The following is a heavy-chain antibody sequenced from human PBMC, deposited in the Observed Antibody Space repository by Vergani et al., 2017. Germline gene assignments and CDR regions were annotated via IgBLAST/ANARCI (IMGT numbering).Heavy chain of an antibody. J-gene: IGHJ4*02. CDR1: DYTFTNYG. Sequence: QVQLVQSGAEVKKPGASVRVSCKASDYTFTNYGIGWVRQAPGQGLEWMGWISAYNGDTNYAQKLHGRVTMTTDASTSTAYMELRSLRSDDTAVYYCARARAGRQWLAASGFDSWGQGTLVTVSS. CDR3: ARARAGRQWLAASGFDS. D-gene: IGHD6-19*01. V-gene: IGHV1-18*01. CDR2: ISAYNGDT.